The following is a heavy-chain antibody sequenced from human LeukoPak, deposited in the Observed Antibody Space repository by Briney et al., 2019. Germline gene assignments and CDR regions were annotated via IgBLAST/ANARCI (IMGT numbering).Heavy chain of an antibody. Sequence: PSETLSLTCTVSGGSISSYYWSWIRQPPGKGLEWIGYIYYSGSTNYNPSLKSRVTISVDTSKNQFSLKLSSVVAADAAVYYCARDRIQLDFWGQGTLVSVSS. CDR2: IYYSGST. V-gene: IGHV4-59*01. J-gene: IGHJ4*02. CDR1: GGSISSYY. D-gene: IGHD5-18*01. CDR3: ARDRIQLDF.